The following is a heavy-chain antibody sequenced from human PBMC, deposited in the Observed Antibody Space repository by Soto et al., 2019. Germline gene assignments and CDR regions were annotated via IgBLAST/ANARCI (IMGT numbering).Heavy chain of an antibody. V-gene: IGHV4-4*07. D-gene: IGHD1-1*01. Sequence: KPSETLSLTCTVSGASISNYYWSWIRQPAGKGLECLGRIYASGTTTYNPSLRSRVTMSVDTSKNQFSLNLNSVTAADTAVYYCARESRSELGTVEYWGQGTLVPVSS. CDR2: IYASGTT. CDR3: ARESRSELGTVEY. CDR1: GASISNYY. J-gene: IGHJ4*02.